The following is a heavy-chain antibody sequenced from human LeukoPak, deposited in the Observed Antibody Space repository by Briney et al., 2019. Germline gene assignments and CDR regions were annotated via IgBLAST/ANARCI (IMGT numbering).Heavy chain of an antibody. CDR2: IYYSGST. CDR3: AKDEGWSGSYFDY. CDR1: GGSISSNSYY. Sequence: SETLSLTCAVSGGSISSNSYYWGWIRQPPGKGLEWIGSIYYSGSTYYNPSLKSRVTISVDTSKNQFSLKLSSVTAADTAVYYCAKDEGWSGSYFDYWGQGTLVTVSS. D-gene: IGHD1-26*01. V-gene: IGHV4-39*02. J-gene: IGHJ4*02.